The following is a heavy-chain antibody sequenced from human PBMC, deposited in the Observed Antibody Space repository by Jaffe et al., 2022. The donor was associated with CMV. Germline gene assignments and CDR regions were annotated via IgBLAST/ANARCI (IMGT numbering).Heavy chain of an antibody. CDR1: GGSISSSSYY. V-gene: IGHV4-39*02. CDR3: ARDPYYYDSSGFSTERNEER. D-gene: IGHD3-22*01. Sequence: QLQLQESGPGLVKPSETLSLTCTVSGGSISSSSYYWGWIRQPPGKGLEWIGSIYYSGSTYYNPSLKSRVTISVDTSKNQFSLKLSSVTAADTAVYYCARDPYYYDSSGFSTERNEERWGQGTLVTVSS. J-gene: IGHJ4*02. CDR2: IYYSGST.